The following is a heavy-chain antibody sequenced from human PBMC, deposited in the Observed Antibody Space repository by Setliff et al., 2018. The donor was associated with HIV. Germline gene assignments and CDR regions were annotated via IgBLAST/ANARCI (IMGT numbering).Heavy chain of an antibody. D-gene: IGHD3-10*01. CDR1: GYTFTTYS. V-gene: IGHV1-3*01. Sequence: GASVKVSCKAFGYTFTTYSLHWVRQAPGQSLEWMGWINVGKGDTKYSQEFQGRITITTDTSANTGYMELSSLRSDDTAVYFCATDRTQTGISMVRGRITDPARYPLDYWGPGTLVTVSS. CDR3: ATDRTQTGISMVRGRITDPARYPLDY. J-gene: IGHJ4*02. CDR2: INVGKGDT.